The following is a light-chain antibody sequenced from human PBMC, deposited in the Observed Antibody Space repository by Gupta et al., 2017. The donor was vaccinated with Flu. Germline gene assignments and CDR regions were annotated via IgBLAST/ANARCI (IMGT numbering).Light chain of an antibody. Sequence: PSSVSASVGDRVTITCRASQGSSSWLAWYQQKTGKAPKLLIYAASSLQSGVPSRFSGSGSGTDFTLTISSLQPEDFATYYCQQANSVPLTFGGGTKVEIK. CDR3: QQANSVPLT. CDR1: QGSSSW. V-gene: IGKV1-12*01. CDR2: AAS. J-gene: IGKJ4*01.